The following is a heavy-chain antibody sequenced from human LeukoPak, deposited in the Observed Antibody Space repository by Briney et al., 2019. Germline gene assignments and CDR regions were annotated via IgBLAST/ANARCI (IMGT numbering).Heavy chain of an antibody. CDR3: ASPRYGDYVYAFDI. V-gene: IGHV1-69*13. J-gene: IGHJ3*02. D-gene: IGHD4-17*01. CDR1: GGSVSSCA. CDR2: VIPIFGTA. Sequence: GASVKVSCKASGGSVSSCAISWGRQAPGQGLGWMWGVIPIFGTANYAQKFQGRVAITADESTSTDYMVLSSLGSEDTAVYHCASPRYGDYVYAFDIWGQGTMVTVSS.